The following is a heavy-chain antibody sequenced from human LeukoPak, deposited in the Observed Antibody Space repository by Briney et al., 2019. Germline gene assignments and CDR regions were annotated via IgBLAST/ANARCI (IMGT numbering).Heavy chain of an antibody. CDR1: GDSVSSNSAA. CDR3: ARDYYDSSGYFRYNWFDP. Sequence: SQTLSLTCAISGDSVSSNSAAWNWIRQSPSRGPEWLGRTYYRSKWYNDYAVSVKSRITINPDTSKNQFSLQLNSVTPEDTAVYYCARDYYDSSGYFRYNWFDPWGQGTLVTVSS. J-gene: IGHJ5*02. D-gene: IGHD3-22*01. CDR2: TYYRSKWYN. V-gene: IGHV6-1*01.